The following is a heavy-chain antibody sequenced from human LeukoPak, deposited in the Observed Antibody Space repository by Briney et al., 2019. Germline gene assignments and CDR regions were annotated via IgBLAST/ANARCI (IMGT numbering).Heavy chain of an antibody. CDR3: ARDFRSSWYSSNWFDP. J-gene: IGHJ5*02. CDR1: GYTFTGYY. CDR2: INPNSGGT. Sequence: GASVKVSCKASGYTFTGYYMHWVRQAPGQGLEWMGWINPNSGGTNYTQKFQGRVTMTRDTSISTAYMELSRLRSDDTAVYYCARDFRSSWYSSNWFDPWGQGTLVTVSS. D-gene: IGHD6-13*01. V-gene: IGHV1-2*02.